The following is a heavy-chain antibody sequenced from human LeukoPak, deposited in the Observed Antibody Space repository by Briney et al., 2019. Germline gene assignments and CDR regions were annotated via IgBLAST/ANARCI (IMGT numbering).Heavy chain of an antibody. CDR3: AREATYYYDSSGYYMDY. Sequence: SVKVSCKASGGTFSSYAISWVRQAPGQGLEWMGRIIPILGIANYAQKFQGRVTITADKSTSTAYMELSSLRSEDTAVYYCAREATYYYDSSGYYMDYWGQGTLVTVSS. CDR1: GGTFSSYA. D-gene: IGHD3-22*01. V-gene: IGHV1-69*04. CDR2: IIPILGIA. J-gene: IGHJ4*02.